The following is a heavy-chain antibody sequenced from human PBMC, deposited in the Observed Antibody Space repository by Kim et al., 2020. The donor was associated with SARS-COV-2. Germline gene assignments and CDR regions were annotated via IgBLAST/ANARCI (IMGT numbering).Heavy chain of an antibody. CDR1: GGSISSGGYS. CDR2: IYHSGST. J-gene: IGHJ4*02. CDR3: ARAAARRHFDY. V-gene: IGHV4-30-2*01. Sequence: SETLSLTCAVSGGSISSGGYSWSWIRQPPGKGLEWIGYIYHSGSTYYNPSLKSRVTISVDRSKNQFSLKLSSVTAADTAVYYCARAAARRHFDYWGQGTL. D-gene: IGHD6-6*01.